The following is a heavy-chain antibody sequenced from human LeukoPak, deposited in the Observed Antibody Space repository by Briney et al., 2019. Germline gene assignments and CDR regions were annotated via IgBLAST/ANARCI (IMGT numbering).Heavy chain of an antibody. V-gene: IGHV4-34*01. CDR2: INHSGST. D-gene: IGHD5-18*01. CDR3: AREVDTAMGIFDY. Sequence: SETLSLTCAVYGGSFSGYYWSWIRQPPGKGLEWIGEINHSGSTNYNPSLKSRVTISVDTSKNQFSLKLSSVTAADTAVYYCAREVDTAMGIFDYWGQGTLVTVSS. J-gene: IGHJ4*02. CDR1: GGSFSGYY.